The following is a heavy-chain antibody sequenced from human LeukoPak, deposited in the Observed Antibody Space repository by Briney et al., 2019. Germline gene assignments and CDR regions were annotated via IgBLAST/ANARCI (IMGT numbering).Heavy chain of an antibody. D-gene: IGHD1-26*01. J-gene: IGHJ5*02. CDR3: AKDRGGSYPNWFDP. Sequence: GGSLRLSCAVSGFTFSIYGMTWVRQAPGKGLEWVSAICGSGCGGTTYYADSVKGRFTVSRGNSKNTLYLQMNSLTAEDTAVYYCAKDRGGSYPNWFDPWGQGTLVTVSS. CDR2: ICGSGCGGTT. V-gene: IGHV3-23*01. CDR1: GFTFSIYG.